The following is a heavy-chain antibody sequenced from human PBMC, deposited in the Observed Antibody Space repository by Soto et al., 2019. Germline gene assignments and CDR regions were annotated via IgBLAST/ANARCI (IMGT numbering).Heavy chain of an antibody. J-gene: IGHJ4*02. V-gene: IGHV1-18*01. CDR3: ARDRGDYCSGGSCYSGYFDY. CDR2: ISAYNGNT. CDR1: GYTFTSYG. Sequence: ASVKVSCKASGYTFTSYGISWVRQAPGQGLEWMGWISAYNGNTNYAQKLQGRVTMTTDTSTSTAYMELRSLRSDDTAVYYCARDRGDYCSGGSCYSGYFDYWGQGTLVTVS. D-gene: IGHD2-15*01.